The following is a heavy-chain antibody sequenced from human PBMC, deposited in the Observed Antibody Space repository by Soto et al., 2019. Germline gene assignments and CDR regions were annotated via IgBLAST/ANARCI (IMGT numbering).Heavy chain of an antibody. CDR1: GGTFSSYT. D-gene: IGHD6-6*01. Sequence: ASVKVSCKASGGTFSSYTISWVRQAPGQGLEWMGRIIPILGIANYAQKFQGRVTITADKSTSTAYMELSSLRSEDTAVYYCAILGYSSSSIWGGGRQSADYWGQGTLVTVSS. J-gene: IGHJ4*02. CDR3: AILGYSSSSIWGGGRQSADY. V-gene: IGHV1-69*02. CDR2: IIPILGIA.